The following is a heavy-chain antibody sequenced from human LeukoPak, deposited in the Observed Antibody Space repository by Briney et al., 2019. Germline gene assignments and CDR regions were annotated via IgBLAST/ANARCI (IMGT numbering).Heavy chain of an antibody. Sequence: SVKVSCKASGGTFSIYAISWVRQAPGQGLEWMGGIIPIFGTANYAQKFQGRVTITADESTSTAYMELSSLRSEDTAVYYCAREYPYQYYFDYWGQGTLVTVSS. CDR2: IIPIFGTA. CDR3: AREYPYQYYFDY. D-gene: IGHD2-2*01. J-gene: IGHJ4*02. CDR1: GGTFSIYA. V-gene: IGHV1-69*13.